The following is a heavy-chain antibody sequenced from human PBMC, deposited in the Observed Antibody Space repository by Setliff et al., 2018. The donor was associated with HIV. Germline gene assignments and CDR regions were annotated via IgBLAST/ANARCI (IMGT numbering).Heavy chain of an antibody. V-gene: IGHV3-30*04. CDR2: ISSDGNDK. CDR1: GFTFSTFP. Sequence: PGGSLRLSCAASGFTFSTFPMHWLRQAPGKELEWVAVISSDGNDKYNADSVNGRFTISRDNSENTLSLQMNGLRSEDTAVYYCARVTSDSSGYYWGYYFDYWGQGTRVTVSS. J-gene: IGHJ4*02. D-gene: IGHD3-22*01. CDR3: ARVTSDSSGYYWGYYFDY.